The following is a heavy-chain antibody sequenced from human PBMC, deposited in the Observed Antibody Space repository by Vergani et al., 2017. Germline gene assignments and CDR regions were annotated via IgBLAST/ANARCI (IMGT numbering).Heavy chain of an antibody. Sequence: EVQLVESGGGLVQPGGSLRLSCSASGFTFSSYAMHWVRQAPGKGLEWVSSISSSSSYIYYADSVKGRFTISRDNAKNSLYLQMNSLRAEDTAVYYCARARGRSGTDYWGQGTLVTVSS. CDR3: ARARGRSGTDY. D-gene: IGHD1-1*01. V-gene: IGHV3-21*01. J-gene: IGHJ4*02. CDR2: ISSSSSYI. CDR1: GFTFSSYA.